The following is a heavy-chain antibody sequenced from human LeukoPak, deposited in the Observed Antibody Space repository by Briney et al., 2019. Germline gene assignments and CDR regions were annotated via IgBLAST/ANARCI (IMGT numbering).Heavy chain of an antibody. CDR1: GYTFINYG. CDR3: ARDESTSILWW. CDR2: ISAYNGNT. D-gene: IGHD2-21*01. Sequence: EASVKVSCKASGYTFINYGISWVRQAPGQGLEWMGWISAYNGNTNYAQNLQGRVTMTTDTSTSTAYMELRSLRSDETAVYYCARDESTSILWWWGQGTLVTVSS. J-gene: IGHJ1*01. V-gene: IGHV1-18*01.